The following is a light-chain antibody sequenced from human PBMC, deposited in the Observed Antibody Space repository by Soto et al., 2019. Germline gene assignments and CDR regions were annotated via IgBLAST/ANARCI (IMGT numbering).Light chain of an antibody. CDR1: QSVSSY. J-gene: IGKJ5*01. CDR3: QQRSNWPFT. CDR2: DAS. V-gene: IGKV3-11*01. Sequence: EIVLTQSPATLSLSPGERATLSCRASQSVSSYLAWYQQKPGQAPRLLIYDASNRATGIPARFSGSGSGTDFNLTISSLEPEDFAVHYCQQRSNWPFTFGQGTRLEIK.